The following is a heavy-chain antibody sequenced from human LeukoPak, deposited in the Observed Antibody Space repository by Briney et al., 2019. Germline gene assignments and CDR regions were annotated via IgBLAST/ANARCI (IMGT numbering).Heavy chain of an antibody. CDR2: IYYSGST. CDR1: GGSISSSSYY. J-gene: IGHJ4*02. CDR3: ARVYSYGDAFDY. Sequence: SETLSLTCTVSGGSISSSSYYWGWIRQPPGKGLEWIGSIYYSGSTYYNPSLKSRVTISVDTSKNQFSLKLSSVTAADTAVYYCARVYSYGDAFDYWGQGTLVTVSS. D-gene: IGHD5-18*01. V-gene: IGHV4-39*07.